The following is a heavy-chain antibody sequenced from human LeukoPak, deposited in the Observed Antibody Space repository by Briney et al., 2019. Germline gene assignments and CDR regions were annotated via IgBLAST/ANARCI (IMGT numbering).Heavy chain of an antibody. CDR3: VREVVIVPDYYYYGMDV. J-gene: IGHJ6*02. V-gene: IGHV3-11*01. D-gene: IGHD2/OR15-2a*01. Sequence: KTGGSLRLSCAASGFTFSDYYMNWVCQAPGKGLEWISYIDFSGSSLYYADSVKGRFTISRDNAKNSLYLQMNSLRAEDTAVYYCVREVVIVPDYYYYGMDVWGQGTTVTVSS. CDR2: IDFSGSSL. CDR1: GFTFSDYY.